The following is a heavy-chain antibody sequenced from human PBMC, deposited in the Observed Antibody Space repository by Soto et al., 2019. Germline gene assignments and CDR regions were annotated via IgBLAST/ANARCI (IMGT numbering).Heavy chain of an antibody. CDR3: ARGYSGYDTNDY. D-gene: IGHD5-12*01. Sequence: SETLSLTCTVSGGSISSGGYYWSWIRQHPGKGLEWIGYIYYSGSTYYNPSLKSRVTISVDTSKNQFSLKLSSVTAADTAVYYRARGYSGYDTNDYWGQGTLVTVSS. J-gene: IGHJ4*02. V-gene: IGHV4-31*03. CDR2: IYYSGST. CDR1: GGSISSGGYY.